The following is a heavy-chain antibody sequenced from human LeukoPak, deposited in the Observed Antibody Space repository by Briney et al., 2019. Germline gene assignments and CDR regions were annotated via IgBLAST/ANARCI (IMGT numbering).Heavy chain of an antibody. J-gene: IGHJ6*02. CDR3: ASKRTLLWFGKPDYYYYGMDV. CDR1: GGSFSGYY. CDR2: INHSGST. D-gene: IGHD3-10*01. V-gene: IGHV4-34*01. Sequence: ESSETLSLTCAVYGGSFSGYYWSWIRQPPGKGLEWIGEINHSGSTNYNPSLKSRVTISVDTSKNQFSLKLSSVTAADTAVYYCASKRTLLWFGKPDYYYYGMDVWGQGTTVTVSS.